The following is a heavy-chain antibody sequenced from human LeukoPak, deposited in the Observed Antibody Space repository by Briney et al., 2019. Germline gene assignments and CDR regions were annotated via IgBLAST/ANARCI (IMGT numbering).Heavy chain of an antibody. CDR3: ARRTRAYYFDY. Sequence: SGTLSLTCAVSGGSISSSNWWSWVRQPPGKGLEWIGEIYHSGSTNYNPSLKSRVTISVDTSKNQFSLKLSSVTAADTAVYYCARRTRAYYFDYWGQGTLVTVSS. J-gene: IGHJ4*02. CDR1: GGSISSSNW. V-gene: IGHV4-4*02. D-gene: IGHD1-26*01. CDR2: IYHSGST.